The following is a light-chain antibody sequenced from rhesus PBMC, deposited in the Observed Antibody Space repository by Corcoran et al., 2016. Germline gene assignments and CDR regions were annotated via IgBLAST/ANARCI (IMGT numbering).Light chain of an antibody. CDR3: QQNNSYPPT. V-gene: IGKV1S14*01. J-gene: IGKJ1*01. CDR1: QGISNY. CDR2: YAS. Sequence: DIQMTQSPSSLSASVGDTVTITCRASQGISNYLAWYQQKPGKAPKPLIYYASNLESGVPSRFSGSGSGTDFTHTINILKTEEFAIYYCQQNNSYPPTFGQGTKVEIK.